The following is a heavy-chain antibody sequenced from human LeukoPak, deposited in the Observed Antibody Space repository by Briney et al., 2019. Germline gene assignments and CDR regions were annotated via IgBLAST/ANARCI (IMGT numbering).Heavy chain of an antibody. J-gene: IGHJ4*02. D-gene: IGHD6-19*01. Sequence: GGSLRLSCAASGFIFSAYAMSWVRQAPGKGLEWVANIKQDGSEKNYVDSVKGRFIISRDNAKNSLYLQMNSLRAEDTAVYYCARETPDSSGWDWGQGTLVTVSS. CDR1: GFIFSAYA. CDR2: IKQDGSEK. V-gene: IGHV3-7*01. CDR3: ARETPDSSGWD.